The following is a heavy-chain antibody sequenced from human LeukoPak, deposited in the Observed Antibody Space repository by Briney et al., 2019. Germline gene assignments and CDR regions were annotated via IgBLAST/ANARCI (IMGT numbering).Heavy chain of an antibody. CDR1: GGSIIRASSY. J-gene: IGHJ4*02. Sequence: SETLSLTCTVSGGSIIRASSYWDWIRQPPGKGLEWIGSIYYSGSTYYNPSLKSRVTISVDTSKNQFSLNLSSVTAADTAVYYCARDPSGSSSVGYWGQGTLVTVSS. CDR2: IYYSGST. D-gene: IGHD6-6*01. CDR3: ARDPSGSSSVGY. V-gene: IGHV4-39*07.